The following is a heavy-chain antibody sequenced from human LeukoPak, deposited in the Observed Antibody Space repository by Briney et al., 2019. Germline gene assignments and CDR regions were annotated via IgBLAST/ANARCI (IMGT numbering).Heavy chain of an antibody. J-gene: IGHJ4*02. CDR1: GFTFSSYA. D-gene: IGHD3-10*01. V-gene: IGHV3-23*01. Sequence: GGSLRLSCAASGFTFSSYAMSWVRQAPGKRLEWVSAISGSGGSTYYADSVKGRFTISRNNSKNTLYLQMNSLRAEDTAAYYCAKDPGITMVRGVLRFDYWGQGTLVTVSS. CDR3: AKDPGITMVRGVLRFDY. CDR2: ISGSGGST.